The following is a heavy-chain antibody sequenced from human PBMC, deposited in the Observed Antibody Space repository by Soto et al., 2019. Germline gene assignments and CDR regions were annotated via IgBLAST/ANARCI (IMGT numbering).Heavy chain of an antibody. V-gene: IGHV4-34*01. D-gene: IGHD2-15*01. CDR2: INHSGST. CDR1: GGSFSGYY. J-gene: IGHJ4*02. Sequence: SETLSLTCAVYGGSFSGYYWSWIRQPPGKGLEWIGEINHSGSTYYNPSLKSRVTISVDRSKNQFSLKLSSVTAADTAVYYCAVVVVAATGRYFDYWGQGTLVTVSS. CDR3: AVVVVAATGRYFDY.